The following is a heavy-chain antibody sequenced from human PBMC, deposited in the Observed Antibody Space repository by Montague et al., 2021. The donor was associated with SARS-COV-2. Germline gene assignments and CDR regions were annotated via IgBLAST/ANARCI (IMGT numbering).Heavy chain of an antibody. CDR1: GGSLSGYY. CDR2: INHSGST. CDR3: ARLVWFGELSSENWFDP. Sequence: SETLSLTCAVYGGSLSGYYWSWIRQPPGKGLEWIGEINHSGSTNYNPSLKSRVTISLDTSKNQFSLKLSSVTAADTAVYYCARLVWFGELSSENWFDPWGQGTLVTVSS. V-gene: IGHV4-34*01. J-gene: IGHJ5*02. D-gene: IGHD3-10*01.